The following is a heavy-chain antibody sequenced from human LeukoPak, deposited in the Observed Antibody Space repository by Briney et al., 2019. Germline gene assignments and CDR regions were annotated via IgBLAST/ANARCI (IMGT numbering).Heavy chain of an antibody. V-gene: IGHV4-34*01. D-gene: IGHD6-13*01. J-gene: IGHJ6*03. CDR2: INYSGST. CDR3: ARGRRRQQLVQRSHYYYYYMDV. Sequence: PSETLSLTCAVYGGSFSGYYWSWIRQPPGKGLEWIGEINYSGSTNYNPSLKSRVTISVDTSKNQFSLKLSSVTAADTAVYYCARGRRRQQLVQRSHYYYYYMDVWGKGTTVTVSS. CDR1: GGSFSGYY.